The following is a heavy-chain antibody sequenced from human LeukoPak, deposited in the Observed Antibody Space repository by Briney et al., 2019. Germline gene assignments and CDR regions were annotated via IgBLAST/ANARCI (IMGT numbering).Heavy chain of an antibody. J-gene: IGHJ5*02. Sequence: GASVKVSCKASGYTFTSYGISWVRQAPGQGLEWMGWISAYNGNTNYAQKLQGRVTMTTDTSTSTAYMELRSLRSDDTAVYYCARITMVRGVIIKDNWFDPWGQGTLVTVSS. D-gene: IGHD3-10*01. CDR2: ISAYNGNT. V-gene: IGHV1-18*01. CDR3: ARITMVRGVIIKDNWFDP. CDR1: GYTFTSYG.